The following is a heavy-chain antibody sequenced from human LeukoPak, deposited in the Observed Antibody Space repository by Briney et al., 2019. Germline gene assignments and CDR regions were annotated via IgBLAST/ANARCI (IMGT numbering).Heavy chain of an antibody. Sequence: GGSLGLSCAASGFTFANAWMSWVRQAPGKGLEWVGRIQSKIDGGSTDYAAPVKGRFTISRDDSKNTVFLQMNSLKTEDTAVYYCATVVWFGELLGYWGQGVLVTVSS. CDR2: IQSKIDGGST. CDR3: ATVVWFGELLGY. V-gene: IGHV3-15*01. J-gene: IGHJ4*02. D-gene: IGHD3-10*01. CDR1: GFTFANAW.